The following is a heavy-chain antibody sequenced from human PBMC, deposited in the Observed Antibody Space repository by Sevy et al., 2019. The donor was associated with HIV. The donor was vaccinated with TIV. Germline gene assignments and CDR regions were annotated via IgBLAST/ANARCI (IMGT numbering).Heavy chain of an antibody. V-gene: IGHV3-23*01. CDR1: GFTFSTYA. CDR2: IIGSVGST. Sequence: GGSLRLSCAASGFTFSTYAMSWVRQAPGKGLEWVSGIIGSVGSTYYADSVKGRFTISRDNSKSTLYLQMNSLRAEDPAVDYCAKDRLGGTTYAFDIWGQGTMVTVSS. J-gene: IGHJ3*02. D-gene: IGHD1-7*01. CDR3: AKDRLGGTTYAFDI.